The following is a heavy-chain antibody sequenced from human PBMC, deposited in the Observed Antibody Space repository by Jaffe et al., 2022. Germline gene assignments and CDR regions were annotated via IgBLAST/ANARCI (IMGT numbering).Heavy chain of an antibody. J-gene: IGHJ4*02. CDR1: GGSISSSSYY. D-gene: IGHD2-15*01. Sequence: QLQLQESGPGLVKPSETLSLTCTVSGGSISSSSYYWGWIRQPPGKGLEWIGSIYYSGSTYYNPSLKSRVTISVDTSKNQFSLKLSSVTAADTAVYYCAVVVAANRPFDYWGQGTLVTVSS. CDR3: AVVVAANRPFDY. CDR2: IYYSGST. V-gene: IGHV4-39*01.